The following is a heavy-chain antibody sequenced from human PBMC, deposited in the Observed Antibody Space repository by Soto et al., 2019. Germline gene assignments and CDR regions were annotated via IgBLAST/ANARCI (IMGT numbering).Heavy chain of an antibody. CDR3: TTAMCDCETYYFYYALVV. D-gene: IGHD5-18*01. CDR2: IYYSGAT. CDR1: GGSMRGYTSKFY. J-gene: IGHJ6*02. V-gene: IGHV4-61*01. Sequence: SETLSLTCSVSGGSMRGYTSKFYWSWIRQSPGKGLEWIGSIYYSGATNYNPSLESRLTISVDTSKNRFSLNLSSVTAADSAVYYDTTAMCDCETYYFYYALVVWGQCTTVTV.